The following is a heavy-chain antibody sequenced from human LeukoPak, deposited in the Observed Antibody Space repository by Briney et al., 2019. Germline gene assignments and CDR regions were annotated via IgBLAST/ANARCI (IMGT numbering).Heavy chain of an antibody. CDR3: ARGFSSWYYYYYYMDV. CDR2: MNPNSGST. D-gene: IGHD6-13*01. Sequence: ASVKVSCKASGYTFTSYDINWVRQATGQGLEWMGWMNPNSGSTGYAQKFQGRVTMTRNTSISTAYMELSSLRSEDTAVYYCARGFSSWYYYYYYMDVWGKGTTVTVSS. J-gene: IGHJ6*03. V-gene: IGHV1-8*01. CDR1: GYTFTSYD.